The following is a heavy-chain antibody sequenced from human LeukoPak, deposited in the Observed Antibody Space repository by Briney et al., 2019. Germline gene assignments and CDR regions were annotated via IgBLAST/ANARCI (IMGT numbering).Heavy chain of an antibody. CDR1: GFTFSSYG. CDR3: AKDLKAARPGDYYYYYYMDV. D-gene: IGHD6-6*01. J-gene: IGHJ6*03. CDR2: IRYDGSNK. Sequence: PGGSLRLSCAASGFTFSSYGMHWVRQAPGKGLEWVAFIRYDGSNKYYADSVKGRFTISRDNSKNTLYLQMNSLRAEDTAVYYCAKDLKAARPGDYYYYYYMDVWGKGTTVTVSS. V-gene: IGHV3-30*02.